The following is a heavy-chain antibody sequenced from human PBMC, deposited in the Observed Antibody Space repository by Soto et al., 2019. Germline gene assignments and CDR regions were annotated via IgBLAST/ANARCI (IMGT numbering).Heavy chain of an antibody. Sequence: SETLSLTCTVSGGSISSGSYYWNWIRQHPGKGLEWIGYIYYSGNTHYNPSLKSRVTISVDTSKNQFSLKLSSVTAADTAVYYCARLVVLDYDILTGVNWFDPWGQGTLVTVSS. CDR2: IYYSGNT. J-gene: IGHJ5*02. V-gene: IGHV4-31*03. D-gene: IGHD3-9*01. CDR1: GGSISSGSYY. CDR3: ARLVVLDYDILTGVNWFDP.